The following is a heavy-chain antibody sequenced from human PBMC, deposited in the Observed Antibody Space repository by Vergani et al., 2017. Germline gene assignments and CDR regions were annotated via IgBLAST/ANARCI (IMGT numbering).Heavy chain of an antibody. CDR1: GFTFDDYA. D-gene: IGHD1-26*01. J-gene: IGHJ4*02. CDR3: ARGGSYYVVNDY. V-gene: IGHV3-43D*04. CDR2: ISWDGGST. Sequence: EVQLVESGGGLVQPGGSLRLSCAASGFTFDDYAMHWVRQAPGKGLEWVSLISWDGGSTYYADSVKGRFTISRDNSKNSLYLQMNSLRAEDTAVYYCARGGSYYVVNDYWGQGTLVTVSS.